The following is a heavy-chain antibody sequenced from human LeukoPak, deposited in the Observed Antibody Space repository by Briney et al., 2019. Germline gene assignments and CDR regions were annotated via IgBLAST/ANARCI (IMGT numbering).Heavy chain of an antibody. V-gene: IGHV4-38-2*02. CDR3: ARPLGYCSSTSCYTYFDY. D-gene: IGHD2-2*02. CDR2: IYHSGST. CDR1: GGSISSYY. Sequence: SETLSLTCTVSGGSISSYYWGWIRQPPGKGLERIGSIYHSGSTYYNPSLKSRVTISVDTSKNQFSLKLSSVTAADTAVYYCARPLGYCSSTSCYTYFDYWGQGTLVTVSS. J-gene: IGHJ4*02.